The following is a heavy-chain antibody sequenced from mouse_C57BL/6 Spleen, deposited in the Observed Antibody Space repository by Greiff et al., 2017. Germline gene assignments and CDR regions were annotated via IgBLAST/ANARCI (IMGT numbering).Heavy chain of an antibody. D-gene: IGHD2-4*01. J-gene: IGHJ2*01. Sequence: VQLQQSGPELVKPGASVKISCKASGYSFTGYYMNWVKQSPEKSLEWIGEINPSTGGTTYNQKFKAKATLTVDKSSSTAYMQHKSRTSEDSAVYDCARAYDYDERAYYFDYWGQGTTLTVSS. CDR1: GYSFTGYY. CDR2: INPSTGGT. V-gene: IGHV1-42*01. CDR3: ARAYDYDERAYYFDY.